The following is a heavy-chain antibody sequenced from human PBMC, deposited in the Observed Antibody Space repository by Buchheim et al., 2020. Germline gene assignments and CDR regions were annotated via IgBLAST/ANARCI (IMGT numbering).Heavy chain of an antibody. CDR3: ARDGGTVTTDDCFDI. D-gene: IGHD4-11*01. Sequence: QVQLVESGGGVVQPGRSLRLSCAASGFTFSSYGMHWVRQAPGKGLEWVAVISYDGNKIYYADSVKDRFTISRDNSKNTLYLHMNSLRPEDTAMFYCARDGGTVTTDDCFDIWGQGT. J-gene: IGHJ3*02. V-gene: IGHV3-30*03. CDR1: GFTFSSYG. CDR2: ISYDGNKI.